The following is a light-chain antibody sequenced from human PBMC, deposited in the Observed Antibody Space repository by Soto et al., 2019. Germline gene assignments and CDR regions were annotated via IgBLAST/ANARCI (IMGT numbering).Light chain of an antibody. CDR2: EVT. CDR3: SSYSATNTLV. CDR1: SSDVGDYPY. V-gene: IGLV2-14*01. Sequence: QSALTQPASLSGSPGQSITISCTGTSSDVGDYPYVSWYQQHPGKVPKLIIYEVTNRPSGVTSRFSGSKSENTASLTISGLQAEDEADYYCSSYSATNTLVFGSGTKLTVL. J-gene: IGLJ1*01.